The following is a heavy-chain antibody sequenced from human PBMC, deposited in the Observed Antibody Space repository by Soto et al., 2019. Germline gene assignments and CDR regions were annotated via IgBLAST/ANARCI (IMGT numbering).Heavy chain of an antibody. Sequence: GGSLRLSCSASGFIFSGYGMHWVRQAPGKGLEWVAVISYDGSNKYYADSVKGRFTISRDNSKNTLYLQMNSLRAEDTAVYYCAKDRYSSSWYFPYWGQGTLVTVSS. CDR3: AKDRYSSSWYFPY. D-gene: IGHD6-13*01. CDR1: GFIFSGYG. J-gene: IGHJ4*02. CDR2: ISYDGSNK. V-gene: IGHV3-30*18.